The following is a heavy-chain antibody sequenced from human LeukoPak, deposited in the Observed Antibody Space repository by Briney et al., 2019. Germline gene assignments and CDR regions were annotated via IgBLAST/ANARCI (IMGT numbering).Heavy chain of an antibody. J-gene: IGHJ4*02. CDR2: IYTSGST. D-gene: IGHD6-19*01. CDR3: ARESNGYSSGWDN. V-gene: IGHV4-61*02. CDR1: GGSISSGSYY. Sequence: SQTLSLTCTVSGGSISSGSYYWSWIRQPAGKGLEWIGRIYTSGSTNYNPSLKSRVTISVDTSKNQFSLKLSSVTAADTPVYYCARESNGYSSGWDNWGQGTLVTVSS.